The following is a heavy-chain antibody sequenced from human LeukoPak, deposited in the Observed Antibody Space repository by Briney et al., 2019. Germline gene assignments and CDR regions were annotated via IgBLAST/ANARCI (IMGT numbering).Heavy chain of an antibody. J-gene: IGHJ6*02. CDR1: GGTFSSYA. CDR2: IIPILGIA. D-gene: IGHD3-10*01. CDR3: ARDERWFGDYYYYYGMDV. V-gene: IGHV1-69*04. Sequence: SVKVSCKASGGTFSSYAFSWVRQAPGQGLEWMGRIIPILGIANYAQKFQGRVTITADKSTSTAYMELSSLRSEDTAVYYCARDERWFGDYYYYYGMDVWGQRTTVTVSS.